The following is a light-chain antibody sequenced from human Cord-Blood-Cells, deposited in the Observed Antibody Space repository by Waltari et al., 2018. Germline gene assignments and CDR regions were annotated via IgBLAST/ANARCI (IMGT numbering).Light chain of an antibody. CDR3: MQSLQTPWT. V-gene: IGKV2-28*01. CDR2: LGS. Sequence: DIVMTQSPLSLPVTPGETASISSRPSQSLLHSNGYNYLDWYLQKPGQSPQLLIYLGSNRASGVPDRFSGSGSGTDFTLKISRVEAEDVGVYYCMQSLQTPWTFGQGTKVEIK. CDR1: QSLLHSNGYNY. J-gene: IGKJ1*01.